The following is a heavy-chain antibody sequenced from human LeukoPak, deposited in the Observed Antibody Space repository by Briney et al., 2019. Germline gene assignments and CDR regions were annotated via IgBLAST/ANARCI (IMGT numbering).Heavy chain of an antibody. V-gene: IGHV1-8*03. J-gene: IGHJ3*02. CDR3: ARELRHDDI. D-gene: IGHD6-25*01. CDR1: GYAFTSQD. Sequence: ASVKVSCKASGYAFTSQDINWVRQATGQGLEWMGWMNPNSGNGGYAQKFQGRVTITTDTSISTAYMELSGLTSDDTAVYYCARELRHDDIWGQGTMVTVSS. CDR2: MNPNSGNG.